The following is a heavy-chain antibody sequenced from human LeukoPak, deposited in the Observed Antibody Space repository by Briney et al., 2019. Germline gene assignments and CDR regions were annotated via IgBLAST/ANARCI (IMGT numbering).Heavy chain of an antibody. J-gene: IGHJ5*02. V-gene: IGHV1-46*01. CDR3: ARDGAEQDYAYNWFDP. CDR1: DYTFTSYG. D-gene: IGHD4-17*01. CDR2: INPSGDNT. Sequence: ASVKVSCKASDYTFTSYGISWVRQAPGQGLEWMGIINPSGDNTWYAQKFQGRVTMTRDMSTSTVYMELSSLRSEDTAVYYCARDGAEQDYAYNWFDPWGQGTLVTVSS.